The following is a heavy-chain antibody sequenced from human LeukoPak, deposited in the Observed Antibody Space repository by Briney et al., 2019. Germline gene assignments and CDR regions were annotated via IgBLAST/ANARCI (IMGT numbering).Heavy chain of an antibody. J-gene: IGHJ4*02. Sequence: GGSLRLSCAASGFTFDKFAMTWVRQAPGNGLEWVSVISSSGHTTYFADSVKGRFTISRDNSKNTLYLQMDSPRPDDTALYYCARATPALDYWGQGTLVTVSS. D-gene: IGHD2-15*01. CDR2: ISSSGHTT. V-gene: IGHV3-23*01. CDR3: ARATPALDY. CDR1: GFTFDKFA.